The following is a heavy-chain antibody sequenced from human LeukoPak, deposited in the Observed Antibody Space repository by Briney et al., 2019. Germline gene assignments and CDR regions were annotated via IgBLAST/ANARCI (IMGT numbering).Heavy chain of an antibody. D-gene: IGHD2-15*01. Sequence: SETLSLTCTVSGGSISSGYYYWSWIRQPAGKGLEWIGRIYNSGSTSYNPSLKGRVTISVDKSKNQFSLNLSSVTAADTAVYYCARSGGSLNLDYWGQGTLVTVSS. J-gene: IGHJ4*02. CDR1: GGSISSGYYY. CDR2: IYNSGST. V-gene: IGHV4-61*02. CDR3: ARSGGSLNLDY.